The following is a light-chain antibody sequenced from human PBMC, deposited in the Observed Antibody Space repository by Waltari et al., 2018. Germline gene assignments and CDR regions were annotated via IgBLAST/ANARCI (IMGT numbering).Light chain of an antibody. Sequence: EIVMTQSPATLSVSPVESATLSCRASQSVSSKLAWYQQIPGQAPRLLIYDASTRATAIPARFTAGGSGTEFTLSISSLQSEDFAVYYCQQYNQWPRTFGQGTKVEIK. CDR3: QQYNQWPRT. CDR2: DAS. J-gene: IGKJ1*01. CDR1: QSVSSK. V-gene: IGKV3-15*01.